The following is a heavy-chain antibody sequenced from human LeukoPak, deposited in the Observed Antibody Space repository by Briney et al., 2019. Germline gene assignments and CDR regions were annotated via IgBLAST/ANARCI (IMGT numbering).Heavy chain of an antibody. CDR2: ISYDGNNK. V-gene: IGHV3-30*03. CDR3: ASLAVAGSHFDY. Sequence: GGSLRLSCAASGFTFSSYGMHWVRQAPGKGLEWVAVISYDGNNKYYADSVKGRFTISRDNAKNSLYLQMNSLRAEDTAVYYCASLAVAGSHFDYWGQGTLVTVSS. J-gene: IGHJ4*02. D-gene: IGHD6-19*01. CDR1: GFTFSSYG.